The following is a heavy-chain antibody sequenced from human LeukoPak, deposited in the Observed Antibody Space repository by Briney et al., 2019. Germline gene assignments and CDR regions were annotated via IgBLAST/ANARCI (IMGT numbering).Heavy chain of an antibody. CDR1: GFTFSNYG. V-gene: IGHV3-30*02. D-gene: IGHD3-16*01. Sequence: GGSLRLSCAASGFTFSNYGMHWVRQAPGKGLEWVAFIRYDETNKYYADSLKGRFTISRDNSKNTLYLQMTSLRAEDTAVYYCARTNLWGSNWFDPWGQGTLVTVSS. CDR2: IRYDETNK. J-gene: IGHJ5*02. CDR3: ARTNLWGSNWFDP.